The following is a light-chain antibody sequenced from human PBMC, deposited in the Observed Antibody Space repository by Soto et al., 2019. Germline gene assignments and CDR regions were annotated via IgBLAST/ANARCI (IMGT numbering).Light chain of an antibody. CDR3: QKYGSSQYT. CDR1: QSVSSSY. Sequence: EMVLTQSPGTLSLSPGERATLSCRASQSVSSSYLAWYQQKPGQAPRLLIYGASSRATVIPDRFSGSGSGTDFTLTISRLEPEDFAVYYCQKYGSSQYTFGQGTKLEIK. CDR2: GAS. J-gene: IGKJ2*01. V-gene: IGKV3-20*01.